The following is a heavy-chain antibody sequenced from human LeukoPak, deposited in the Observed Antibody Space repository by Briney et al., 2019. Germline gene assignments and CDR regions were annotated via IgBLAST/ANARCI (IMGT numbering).Heavy chain of an antibody. CDR1: GFTFSSYS. CDR3: AKDRGPHYDSSGYSLLQH. D-gene: IGHD3-22*01. J-gene: IGHJ1*01. CDR2: IISSSNYI. V-gene: IGHV3-21*01. Sequence: GGSLRLSCSVSGFTFSSYSMNWVRQAPGKGLEWVSGIISSSNYIHYADSVKGRFTISRDNSKNTLYLQMNSLRAEDTAVYYCAKDRGPHYDSSGYSLLQHWGQGTLVTVSS.